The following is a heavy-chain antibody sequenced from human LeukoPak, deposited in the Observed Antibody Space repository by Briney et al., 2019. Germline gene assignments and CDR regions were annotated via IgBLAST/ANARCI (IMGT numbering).Heavy chain of an antibody. CDR2: IIPIFGTA. Sequence: GASVKVSCKASGGTFSSYAISWVRQAPGQGREWMGRIIPIFGTANYAQKFQGRVTITTDESTSTAYMELSSLRSEDTAVYCCARGMTAPLFDMDVWGKGTTVTVSS. J-gene: IGHJ6*03. CDR3: ARGMTAPLFDMDV. CDR1: GGTFSSYA. D-gene: IGHD2-21*01. V-gene: IGHV1-69*05.